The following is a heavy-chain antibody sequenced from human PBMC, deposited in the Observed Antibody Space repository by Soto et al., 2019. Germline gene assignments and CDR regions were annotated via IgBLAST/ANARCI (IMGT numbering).Heavy chain of an antibody. CDR1: GYTFADYG. CDR2: IGPYNGNT. CDR3: ARCYCTVGSCYTCWHFDL. D-gene: IGHD2-15*01. J-gene: IGHJ2*01. Sequence: AHLVQSGAEVKKPGASVKVSCQAGGYTFADYGISWVRQAPGQGLEWVGWIGPYNGNTNYAQNLQDRVTMTTDTSKNTAYIELRSLRSDDTALYYCARCYCTVGSCYTCWHFDLWGRGTLLTVSS. V-gene: IGHV1-18*01.